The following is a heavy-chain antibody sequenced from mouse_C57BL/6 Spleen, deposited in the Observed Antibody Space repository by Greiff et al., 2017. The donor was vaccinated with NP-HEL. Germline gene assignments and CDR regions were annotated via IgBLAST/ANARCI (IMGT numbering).Heavy chain of an antibody. CDR2: IYPGSGST. CDR3: ARYYYPYYAMDY. V-gene: IGHV1-55*01. J-gene: IGHJ4*01. D-gene: IGHD1-1*01. CDR1: GYTFTSYW. Sequence: QVQLKQPGAELVKPGASVKMSCKASGYTFTSYWITWVKQRPGQGLEWIGDIYPGSGSTNYNEKFKSKATLTVDTSSSTAYMQLSSLTSEDSAVYYCARYYYPYYAMDYWGQGTSVTVSS.